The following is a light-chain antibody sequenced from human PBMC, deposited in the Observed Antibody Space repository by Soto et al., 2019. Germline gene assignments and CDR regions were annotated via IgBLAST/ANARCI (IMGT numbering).Light chain of an antibody. CDR3: AAWDDSLNGYV. Sequence: VLTQPPSASGTPGQSVTIACSGSSSNIGSNTVNWYQQLPGTAPKLLIYSNNQRPSGVPDRFSGSKSGTSASLAISGLQSEDEADYYCAAWDDSLNGYVFGTGTKVTVL. CDR1: SSNIGSNT. J-gene: IGLJ1*01. V-gene: IGLV1-44*01. CDR2: SNN.